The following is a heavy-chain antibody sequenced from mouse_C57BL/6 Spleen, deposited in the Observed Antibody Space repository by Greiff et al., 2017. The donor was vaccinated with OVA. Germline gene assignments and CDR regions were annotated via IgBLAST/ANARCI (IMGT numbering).Heavy chain of an antibody. CDR1: GFTFSSYA. D-gene: IGHD3-2*02. J-gene: IGHJ2*01. CDR2: ISDGGSYT. CDR3: ARERQRRRGPVDY. V-gene: IGHV5-4*01. Sequence: EVQLVESGGGLVKPGGSLTLSCAASGFTFSSYAMSWVRQTPEKRLEWVATISDGGSYTYYPDNVKGRFTISRDNTTNNLYLQISHLKSEDTAMDYCARERQRRRGPVDYWGQGTTLTVSS.